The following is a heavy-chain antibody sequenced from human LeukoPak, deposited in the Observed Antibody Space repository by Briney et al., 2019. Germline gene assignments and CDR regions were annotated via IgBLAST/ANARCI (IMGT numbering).Heavy chain of an antibody. CDR1: VGTFSGYY. V-gene: IGHV4-34*01. D-gene: IGHD3-10*01. CDR2: INHSGNT. Sequence: SETLSLTCAVYVGTFSGYYWSWIRQPPGKGLEWIGEINHSGNTNYNPSLKSRVTISVDTSKNQFSLKLSSVTAADTAVYYCARHELLWFGELSRTDAFDIWGQGTMVTVSS. CDR3: ARHELLWFGELSRTDAFDI. J-gene: IGHJ3*02.